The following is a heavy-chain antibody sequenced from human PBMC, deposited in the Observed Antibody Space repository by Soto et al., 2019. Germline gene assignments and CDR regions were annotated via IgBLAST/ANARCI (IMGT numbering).Heavy chain of an antibody. V-gene: IGHV1-18*01. CDR2: ISPYNGNT. CDR3: ARESGYYDILTGYYGYFDY. J-gene: IGHJ4*02. D-gene: IGHD3-9*01. Sequence: QVQLVQSGAEVKKPGASVKVSCKASGYTFTSYGISWVRQAPGQGLEWMGWISPYNGNTNYAQKLQGRVTMTTDTSTSTAYMELRSLRSDDTAVYYCARESGYYDILTGYYGYFDYWGQGTLVTVSS. CDR1: GYTFTSYG.